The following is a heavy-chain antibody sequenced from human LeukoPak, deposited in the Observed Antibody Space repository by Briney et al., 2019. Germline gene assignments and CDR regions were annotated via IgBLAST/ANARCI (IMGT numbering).Heavy chain of an antibody. CDR3: VKGARGYFDWPYDY. Sequence: GGSLRLSCSASGFTLSSYAMHWVRQAPGKGLEYVSAISSNGGSTYYADSVKGRFTISRDNSKNTLYLQMSSLRAEDTAVYYCVKGARGYFDWPYDYWGQGTLVTVSS. CDR2: ISSNGGST. CDR1: GFTLSSYA. D-gene: IGHD3-9*01. J-gene: IGHJ4*02. V-gene: IGHV3-64D*06.